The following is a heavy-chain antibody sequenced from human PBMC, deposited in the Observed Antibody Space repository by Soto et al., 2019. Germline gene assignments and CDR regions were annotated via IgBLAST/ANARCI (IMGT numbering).Heavy chain of an antibody. Sequence: ASVKVSSKASGYTFTSYAMHWVRQAPGQRLEWMGWINAGNGNTKYSQKFQGRVTITRDTSASTAYMELSSLRSEDTAVYYCAIKEKYYYDSSGYWNYWGQGTLVTVSS. D-gene: IGHD3-22*01. CDR3: AIKEKYYYDSSGYWNY. J-gene: IGHJ4*02. CDR2: INAGNGNT. V-gene: IGHV1-3*01. CDR1: GYTFTSYA.